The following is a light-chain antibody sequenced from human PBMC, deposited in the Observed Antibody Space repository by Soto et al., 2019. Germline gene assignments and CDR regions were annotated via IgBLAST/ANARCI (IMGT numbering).Light chain of an antibody. V-gene: IGKV3-11*01. CDR3: QHRSDWPLT. CDR1: QSVSRY. Sequence: EIVLTQSPVTLSLSPGERATLSCRASQSVSRYLAWYQQKPGQPPRLLIYDASKRATGVPARFSGSGSGTDFTLTISSLEPEDFAVYYCQHRSDWPLTFGGGTDVEI. J-gene: IGKJ4*01. CDR2: DAS.